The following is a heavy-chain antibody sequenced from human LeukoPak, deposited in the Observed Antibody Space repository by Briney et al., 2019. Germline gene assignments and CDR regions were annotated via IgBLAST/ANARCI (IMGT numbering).Heavy chain of an antibody. Sequence: ASVKASCKASGYTFTSYGISWVRQAPGQGLEWMGWISAYNGNTNYAQKLQGRVTMTTDTSTSTAYMELRSLRSDDTAVYYCARDDGVAVAGTCDYWGQGTLVTVSS. CDR2: ISAYNGNT. J-gene: IGHJ4*02. D-gene: IGHD6-19*01. CDR1: GYTFTSYG. V-gene: IGHV1-18*01. CDR3: ARDDGVAVAGTCDY.